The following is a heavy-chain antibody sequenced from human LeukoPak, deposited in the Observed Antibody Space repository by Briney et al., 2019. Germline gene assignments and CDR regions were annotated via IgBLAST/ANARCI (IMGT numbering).Heavy chain of an antibody. V-gene: IGHV3-7*01. D-gene: IGHD3-22*01. J-gene: IGHJ4*02. Sequence: PGGSLRLSCAASGFTFSGYWMSWVRQAPGKGLEWVANINVDGSIIHYVDSAKGRFTISRDNAKNSLYLQMNYLRAEDTALYYCATSDDSSGSDWGQGTLVTVSS. CDR3: ATSDDSSGSD. CDR1: GFTFSGYW. CDR2: INVDGSII.